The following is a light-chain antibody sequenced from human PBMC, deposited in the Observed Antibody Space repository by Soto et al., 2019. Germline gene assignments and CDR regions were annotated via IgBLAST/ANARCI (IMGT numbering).Light chain of an antibody. CDR3: HQGYRSPYT. V-gene: IGKV1-39*01. J-gene: IGKJ2*01. Sequence: IQLTQSPSSLSASVGDRVTITCRASQTISNFLNWYQQKPGKAQSLLIYGASSLFTGVPARFSGSGSGTDFTLTISRLQPEDFATYYCHQGYRSPYTFGQGTALQIK. CDR1: QTISNF. CDR2: GAS.